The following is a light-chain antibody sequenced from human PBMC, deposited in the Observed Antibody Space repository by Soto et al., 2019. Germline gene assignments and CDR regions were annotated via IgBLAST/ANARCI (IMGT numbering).Light chain of an antibody. CDR2: DFS. V-gene: IGKV3-11*01. CDR1: QSVSGY. J-gene: IGKJ4*01. CDR3: QQRHNRPPLT. Sequence: EIVLTQSPATLSLPPGERATLPCRASQSVSGYFAWYQQKPGQAPRLLIYDFSNRAPGIPARFSGSWSGTDFTLTISGLEPEDSAVYYCQQRHNRPPLTFGGGTKVDIK.